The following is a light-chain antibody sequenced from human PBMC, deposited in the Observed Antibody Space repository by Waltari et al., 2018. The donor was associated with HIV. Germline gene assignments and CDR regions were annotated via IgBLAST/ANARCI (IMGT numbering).Light chain of an antibody. J-gene: IGLJ3*02. Sequence: QSALTQPASVSGSPGQSITISCTGTSSDLDNFKSVSWYQHHPGQAPIVIIYELSNRPSWVSSRVSCPKSGHTASLTISGLQAEDEADYFCMSYISSSTPEFGGGTKLTVL. CDR1: SSDLDNFKS. CDR3: MSYISSSTPE. CDR2: ELS. V-gene: IGLV2-14*01.